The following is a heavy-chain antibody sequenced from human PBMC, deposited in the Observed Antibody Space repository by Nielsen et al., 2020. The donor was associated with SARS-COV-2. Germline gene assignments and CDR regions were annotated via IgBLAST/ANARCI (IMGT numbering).Heavy chain of an antibody. CDR3: AKIPFCGGDCFSGYFNS. CDR2: INWSGDNT. J-gene: IGHJ4*02. Sequence: GESLKISCAASGFTFDDYGMSWVRQAPGKGLEWVSGINWSGDNTGYADSMKGRFTISRDNAKNSLYLQMNSLRSEDTALYYCAKIPFCGGDCFSGYFNSWGQGTLVTVSS. V-gene: IGHV3-20*04. CDR1: GFTFDDYG. D-gene: IGHD2-21*02.